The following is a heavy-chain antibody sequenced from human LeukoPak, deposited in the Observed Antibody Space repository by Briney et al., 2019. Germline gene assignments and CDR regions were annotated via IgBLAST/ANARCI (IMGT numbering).Heavy chain of an antibody. J-gene: IGHJ4*02. CDR1: GGSISSSSYY. V-gene: IGHV4-39*01. D-gene: IGHD4-17*01. CDR2: IYYSGST. CDR3: ARQGYGDYPLVDY. Sequence: SETLSLTCTVSGGSISSSSYYWGWLRQPTGKGLEWIGSIYYSGSTYYNPSLKSRVTISVDTSKNQFSLKLSSVTAADTAVYYCARQGYGDYPLVDYWGQGTLVTVSS.